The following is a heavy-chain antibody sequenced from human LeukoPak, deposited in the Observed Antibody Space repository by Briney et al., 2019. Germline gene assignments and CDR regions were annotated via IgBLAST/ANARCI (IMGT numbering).Heavy chain of an antibody. J-gene: IGHJ6*03. CDR1: GYTFTSYG. D-gene: IGHD6-13*01. CDR3: ARRYSSSWYPYYYYYMDV. V-gene: IGHV1-18*01. Sequence: VASVKVSCKASGYTFTSYGISWVRQAPGQGLEWMGWISAYNGNTNYAQKLQGRVSMTTDTSTSTAYMELRSLRSDDTAVYYCARRYSSSWYPYYYYYMDVWGKGTTVTVSS. CDR2: ISAYNGNT.